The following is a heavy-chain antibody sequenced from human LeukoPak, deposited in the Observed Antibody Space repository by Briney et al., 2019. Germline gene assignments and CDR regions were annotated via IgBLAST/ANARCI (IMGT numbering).Heavy chain of an antibody. D-gene: IGHD2-8*01. CDR2: INAGNGNT. V-gene: IGHV1-3*01. J-gene: IGHJ4*02. Sequence: ASVTVSCTVSGYTLTELSMHWVRQAPGQRLEWMGWINAGNGNTKYSQKFQGRVTITRDTSADTAYMELSSLRSEDTAVYYCARLKYCTNGVCYAGFDYWGQGTLVTVSS. CDR1: GYTLTELS. CDR3: ARLKYCTNGVCYAGFDY.